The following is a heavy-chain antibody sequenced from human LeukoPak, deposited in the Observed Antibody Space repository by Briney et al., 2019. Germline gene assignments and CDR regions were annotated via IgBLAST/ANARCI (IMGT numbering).Heavy chain of an antibody. D-gene: IGHD3-3*02. CDR3: ARAFYPGYYSYMAV. Sequence: SETLSLTCTVSGYSINSGFYWGWIRQPPGKGLEWIGYIYYSGSTNYNPSLKSRVTISVDTSKNQFSLKLSSVTAADTAVYYCARAFYPGYYSYMAVWGKGTTVTVSS. CDR1: GYSINSGFY. V-gene: IGHV4-61*01. CDR2: IYYSGST. J-gene: IGHJ6*03.